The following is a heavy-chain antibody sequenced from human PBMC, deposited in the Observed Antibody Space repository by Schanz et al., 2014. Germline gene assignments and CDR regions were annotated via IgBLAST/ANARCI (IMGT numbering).Heavy chain of an antibody. V-gene: IGHV1-69*02. D-gene: IGHD4-17*01. Sequence: QFQLVQSGAEVKKPGPSMKVSCKASGGTFNSYTINWARQAPGQGLEWMGRIIPILGIANYAQKFQGRVTITADRSTSTAYMELSSLRSEDTAVYYCARGYGDSRTDFWGQGTLVTVSS. J-gene: IGHJ4*02. CDR1: GGTFNSYT. CDR2: IIPILGIA. CDR3: ARGYGDSRTDF.